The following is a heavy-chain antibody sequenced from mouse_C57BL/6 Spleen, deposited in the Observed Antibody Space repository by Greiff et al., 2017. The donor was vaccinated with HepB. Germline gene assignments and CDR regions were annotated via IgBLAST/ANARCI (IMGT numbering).Heavy chain of an antibody. Sequence: VQLQQSGAELVKPGASVKLSCKASGYTFTSYGISWVKQRTGQGLEWIGEIYPRSGNTYYNEKFKGKATLTADKSSSTAYMELRSLTSEDSAVYFCARSGDGGAYWGQGTLVTVSA. V-gene: IGHV1-81*01. J-gene: IGHJ3*01. CDR3: ARSGDGGAY. CDR1: GYTFTSYG. CDR2: IYPRSGNT. D-gene: IGHD2-3*01.